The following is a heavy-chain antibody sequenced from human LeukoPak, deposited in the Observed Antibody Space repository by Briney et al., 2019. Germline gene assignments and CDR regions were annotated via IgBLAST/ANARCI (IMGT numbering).Heavy chain of an antibody. J-gene: IGHJ4*02. CDR3: AKDLIIASGLGFDY. V-gene: IGHV3-23*01. D-gene: IGHD6-19*01. Sequence: GGSLRLSCAASGFTFGSYGMSWVRQAPGKGLEWVSGIRGSGSGGNTYYADSVKGRFTISRDDSKNTLYLQMNSLRGEDTAVYYCAKDLIIASGLGFDYWGQGTLVTVSS. CDR2: IRGSGSGGNT. CDR1: GFTFGSYG.